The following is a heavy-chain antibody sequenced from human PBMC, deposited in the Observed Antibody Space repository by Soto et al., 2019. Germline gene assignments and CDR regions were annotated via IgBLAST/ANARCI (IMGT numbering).Heavy chain of an antibody. V-gene: IGHV3-9*01. CDR1: GFTFEDYA. CDR3: AQSFVAIRNLYQDMDV. Sequence: EVQLVESGGGLVQPGGSLRLSCAASGFTFEDYAMHWVRQTPGKGLEWVSGITWNGVAMGYADSVQGRVIISRDDAKNSLFLKMNSLRPEDTALFYCAQSFVAIRNLYQDMDVWGKGNTVTVSS. CDR2: ITWNGVAM. J-gene: IGHJ6*03. D-gene: IGHD2-2*01.